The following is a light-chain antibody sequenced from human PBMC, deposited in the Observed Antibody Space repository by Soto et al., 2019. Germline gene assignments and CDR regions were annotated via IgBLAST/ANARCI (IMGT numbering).Light chain of an antibody. J-gene: IGKJ5*01. V-gene: IGKV3-20*01. CDR1: QSVSSN. CDR3: QQYGSSPPIT. Sequence: EIGMTQSPAPLSVSTRERATLSCRASQSVSSNLAWYQQKPGQAPRLLIYGASSRATGIPDRFSGSGSGTDFTLTISRLEPEDFAVYYCQQYGSSPPITFGQGARLEIK. CDR2: GAS.